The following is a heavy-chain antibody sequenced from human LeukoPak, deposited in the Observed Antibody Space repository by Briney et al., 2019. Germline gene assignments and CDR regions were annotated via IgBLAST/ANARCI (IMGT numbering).Heavy chain of an antibody. CDR1: GFTFSSYS. J-gene: IGHJ4*02. CDR3: ARDFGYCSSTSCLSFDY. Sequence: GGSLRLSCAASGFTFSSYSMNWVRQAPGKGLEWVSYISSSSSTIYYADSVKGRFTISRDNAKNSLYLQMNSLRAEDTAVYYCARDFGYCSSTSCLSFDYWGQGTLVTVSS. CDR2: ISSSSSTI. V-gene: IGHV3-48*01. D-gene: IGHD2-2*01.